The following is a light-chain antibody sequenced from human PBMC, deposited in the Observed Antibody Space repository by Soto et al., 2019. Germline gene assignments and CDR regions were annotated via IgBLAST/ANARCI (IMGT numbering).Light chain of an antibody. CDR2: GAS. Sequence: EIVLTQSPGTLSLSPGERATLSCRASQSVSSSYLAWYQQKPGQAPRILIYGASSRATGIPDRFSGSGSGTDFTLTISRLEPEYFAVYYCQQYGSSLWTGGQGTKVEIK. CDR1: QSVSSSY. J-gene: IGKJ1*01. V-gene: IGKV3-20*01. CDR3: QQYGSSLWT.